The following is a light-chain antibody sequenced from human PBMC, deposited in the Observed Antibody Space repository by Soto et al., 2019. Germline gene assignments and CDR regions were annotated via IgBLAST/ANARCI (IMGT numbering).Light chain of an antibody. CDR1: QNIRNNY. Sequence: EIVLKQSPDTLSLSPGERATLSCRASQNIRNNYLAWYQQKPGQAPRFLIHDASSRATGIPDRFSGSGSGTDFALTISRLEPEDFAVYYCQQYGSTPLTFGGGTKVDIK. CDR3: QQYGSTPLT. V-gene: IGKV3-20*01. CDR2: DAS. J-gene: IGKJ4*01.